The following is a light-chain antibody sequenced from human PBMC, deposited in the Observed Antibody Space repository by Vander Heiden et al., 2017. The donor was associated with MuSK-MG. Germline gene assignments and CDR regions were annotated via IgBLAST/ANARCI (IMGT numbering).Light chain of an antibody. V-gene: IGLV2-14*03. Sequence: QSALAQPASVSGSPGQSITISCTGTNSDVGAYNYVSWYQKHPGQAPKLLIYDVTTRPSGVSNRFSGSKSGNAASLTVSGLQAEDEADYYCSSYTSSSTLAFGGGTKL. CDR3: SSYTSSSTLA. CDR2: DVT. J-gene: IGLJ2*01. CDR1: NSDVGAYNY.